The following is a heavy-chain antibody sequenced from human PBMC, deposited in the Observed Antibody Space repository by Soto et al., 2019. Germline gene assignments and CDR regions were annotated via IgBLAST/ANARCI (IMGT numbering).Heavy chain of an antibody. Sequence: GGSLRLSCAASGFTFSSYCMHWVRPAPGKGLEWVAVIWYDGSNKYYADSVKGRFTISRDNSKNTLYLQMNSLRAEDTAVYYCARDSYCSGGSCYSGPGYWGQGTLVTVSS. CDR1: GFTFSSYC. CDR3: ARDSYCSGGSCYSGPGY. CDR2: IWYDGSNK. V-gene: IGHV3-33*01. J-gene: IGHJ4*02. D-gene: IGHD2-15*01.